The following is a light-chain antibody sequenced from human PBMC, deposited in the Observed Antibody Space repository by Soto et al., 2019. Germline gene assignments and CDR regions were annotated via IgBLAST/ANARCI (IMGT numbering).Light chain of an antibody. CDR2: LNSDGSH. J-gene: IGLJ1*01. CDR1: SGHSSYA. CDR3: QTWGTGFHYV. Sequence: QPVLTQSPSASASLGASVKLTCTLSSGHSSYAIAWHQQQPEKGPRYLMKLNSDGSHSKGDGIPDRFSGSSSGAERYLTISSLQSEDEADYYCQTWGTGFHYVFGTGPKVTVL. V-gene: IGLV4-69*01.